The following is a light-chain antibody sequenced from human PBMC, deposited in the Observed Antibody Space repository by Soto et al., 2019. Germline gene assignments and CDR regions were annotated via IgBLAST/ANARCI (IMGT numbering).Light chain of an antibody. V-gene: IGLV1-47*01. CDR1: SSNIGSNY. CDR3: AAWNYSLSRVA. CDR2: RNN. Sequence: QSVLTRPPSASGTPGQRVTISCSGSSSNIGSNYVYWYQQLPGTAPKLLIYRNNQRPSGVPDRFSGSKSGTSASLAISGLRSEDEADYYCAAWNYSLSRVAFGRGTKVTDL. J-gene: IGLJ2*01.